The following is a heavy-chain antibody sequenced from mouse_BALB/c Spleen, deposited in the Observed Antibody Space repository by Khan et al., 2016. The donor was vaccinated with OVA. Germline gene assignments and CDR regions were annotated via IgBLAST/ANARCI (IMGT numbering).Heavy chain of an antibody. CDR3: ARHNYGPFAY. CDR1: GYTFSTYA. J-gene: IGHJ3*01. Sequence: EVELVESGGGLVKPGGSLKLSCAASGYTFSTYAMSWVRQTPEKRLEWVATINSDGIYTYYPDSVKGRFTISRDDAKDTLYLQMSSLRSEDAAMXYCARHNYGPFAYWGQGTLVTVSA. CDR2: INSDGIYT. V-gene: IGHV5-9-3*01. D-gene: IGHD1-1*01.